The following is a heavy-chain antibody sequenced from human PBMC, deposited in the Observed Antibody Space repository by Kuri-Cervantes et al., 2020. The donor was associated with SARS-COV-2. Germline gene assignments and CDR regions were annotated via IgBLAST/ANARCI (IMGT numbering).Heavy chain of an antibody. CDR3: ARDSFRWMGVNSGQQLWHKNYYYYGMDV. CDR1: GYTFTSYY. Sequence: ASVKVSCKASGYTFTSYYMHWVRQAPGQGLEWMGIINPSGGSTSYAQKFQGRVTMTRDTSTSTVYMELSSLRSEDTAVYYCARDSFRWMGVNSGQQLWHKNYYYYGMDVWGQGTTVTVSS. CDR2: INPSGGST. D-gene: IGHD5-18*01. J-gene: IGHJ6*02. V-gene: IGHV1-46*01.